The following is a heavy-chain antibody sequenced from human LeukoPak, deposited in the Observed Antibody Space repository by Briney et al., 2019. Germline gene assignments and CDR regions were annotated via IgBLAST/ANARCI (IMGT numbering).Heavy chain of an antibody. D-gene: IGHD1-7*01. CDR3: ARALTGTGPPGWFDP. CDR2: IIPVFGTA. V-gene: IGHV1-69*01. CDR1: GGTFSSYA. J-gene: IGHJ5*02. Sequence: EASVKVSFKASGGTFSSYAISWVRQAPGQGLEWMGGIIPVFGTANYAQKFQGRVTITADESTSTAYMELSSLRSEDTAVYYCARALTGTGPPGWFDPWGQGTLVTVSS.